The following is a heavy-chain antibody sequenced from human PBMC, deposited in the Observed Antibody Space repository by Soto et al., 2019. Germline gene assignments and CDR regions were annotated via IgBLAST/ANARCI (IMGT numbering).Heavy chain of an antibody. Sequence: QVQLQESGPGLVRPSQTLSLTCTVSRDSISRGDYYWSWLRQHAGNGLEWMGYVTHSVSSFYNPSLQRRVIISVDTSKNHFALKLTPVTAADTAVYYCARTSTDTSSSFDHWGQGTLVTVSS. CDR2: VTHSVSS. CDR3: ARTSTDTSSSFDH. CDR1: RDSISRGDYY. J-gene: IGHJ4*02. D-gene: IGHD6-6*01. V-gene: IGHV4-31*03.